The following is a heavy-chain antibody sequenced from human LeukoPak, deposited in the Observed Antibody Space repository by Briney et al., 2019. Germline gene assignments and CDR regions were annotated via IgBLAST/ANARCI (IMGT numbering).Heavy chain of an antibody. J-gene: IGHJ4*02. V-gene: IGHV4-61*02. CDR1: GGSISSGSYY. CDR3: ASSDFWSDYYIDY. D-gene: IGHD3-3*01. Sequence: SETLSLTCTVSGGSISSGSYYWSWIRQPAGKGLEWIGRIYTSGSTNYNPSLKSRVTISVDTSKNQFSLKLSSVTAADTAVYYCASSDFWSDYYIDYWGQGTLVTVSS. CDR2: IYTSGST.